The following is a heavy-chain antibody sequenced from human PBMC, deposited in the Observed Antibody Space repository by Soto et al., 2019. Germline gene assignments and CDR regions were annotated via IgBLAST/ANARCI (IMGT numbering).Heavy chain of an antibody. D-gene: IGHD6-6*01. Sequence: SETLSLTCTVSGGSISSDYWSWVRQPPGKGLEWIGYIYYSGSTNYNPSLESRVTIALDPSKNKFSLKLTSLTTADTAVYFCARVGGVAARPFSYWGQGTLVTVSS. CDR3: ARVGGVAARPFSY. CDR2: IYYSGST. J-gene: IGHJ4*02. CDR1: GGSISSDY. V-gene: IGHV4-59*01.